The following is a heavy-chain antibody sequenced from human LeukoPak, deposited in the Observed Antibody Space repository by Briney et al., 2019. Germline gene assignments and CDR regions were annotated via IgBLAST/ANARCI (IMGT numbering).Heavy chain of an antibody. CDR3: ARVLTYYDFWSGSLGEYYYGMDV. V-gene: IGHV3-48*01. CDR2: ISSSSSTI. J-gene: IGHJ6*02. D-gene: IGHD3-3*01. Sequence: LPGGSLRLSCAASGFTFSSYSMNWVRQAPGKGLEWVSYISSSSSTIYYADSVKGRFTISRDNAKNSLYLQMNSLRAEDTAVYYCARVLTYYDFWSGSLGEYYYGMDVWGQGTTVTVSS. CDR1: GFTFSSYS.